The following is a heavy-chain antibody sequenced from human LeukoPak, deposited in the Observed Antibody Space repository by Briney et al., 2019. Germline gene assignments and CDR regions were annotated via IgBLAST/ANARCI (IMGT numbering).Heavy chain of an antibody. Sequence: GASVKVSCKASGHTFTNYGITWVRQAPGQGLEWMGWISACNGNTNYAQKFQGRVTMTTDTSTSTAYMELSSLRSEDTAVYYCARDGPRGYSGYDYYYYYYMDVWGKGTTVTVSS. CDR2: ISACNGNT. CDR3: ARDGPRGYSGYDYYYYYYMDV. J-gene: IGHJ6*03. CDR1: GHTFTNYG. D-gene: IGHD5-12*01. V-gene: IGHV1-18*01.